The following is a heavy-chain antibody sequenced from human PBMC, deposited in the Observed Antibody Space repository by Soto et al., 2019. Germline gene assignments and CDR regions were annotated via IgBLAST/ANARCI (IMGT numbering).Heavy chain of an antibody. CDR1: GFTFSNAW. J-gene: IGHJ6*02. CDR3: TTKAGAVAGTTNYYYYGMDV. CDR2: IKSKTDGGTT. Sequence: GGSLRLSCAASGFTFSNAWMNWVRQAPGKGLEWVGRIKSKTDGGTTDYAAPVKGRFTISRDDSKNTLYLQMNSLKTEDTAAYYCTTKAGAVAGTTNYYYYGMDVWGQGTTVTVSS. V-gene: IGHV3-15*07. D-gene: IGHD6-19*01.